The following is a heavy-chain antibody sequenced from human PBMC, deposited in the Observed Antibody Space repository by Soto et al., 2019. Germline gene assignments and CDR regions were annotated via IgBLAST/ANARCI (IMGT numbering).Heavy chain of an antibody. J-gene: IGHJ1*01. CDR3: AHRLARGATGLYFQH. Sequence: QITLKESGPTLVKPTQTLTLTCTFSGLSLSTSGVAVGWIRQPPGNALELLALIYWDDDKRYSPSLKSRLTLTKDPSKNQVVLTMTNMDPVDTSTYYCAHRLARGATGLYFQHWGQGTPVTVSS. V-gene: IGHV2-5*02. CDR2: IYWDDDK. CDR1: GLSLSTSGVA. D-gene: IGHD3-9*01.